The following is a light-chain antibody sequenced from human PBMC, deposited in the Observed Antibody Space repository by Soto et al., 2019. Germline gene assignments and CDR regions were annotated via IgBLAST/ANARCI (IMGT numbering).Light chain of an antibody. V-gene: IGLV2-14*01. J-gene: IGLJ1*01. CDR1: SSDVGFYNY. CDR3: TSYTTGSTLEV. Sequence: QSALTQPASVSGSAGQSITISCTGTSSDVGFYNYVSWYQQLPGKAPKLMIYEVTNRPSGVSNRFSGSKSGNTASLTISGLQAEDEADYYCTSYTTGSTLEVFGTGTKVTVX. CDR2: EVT.